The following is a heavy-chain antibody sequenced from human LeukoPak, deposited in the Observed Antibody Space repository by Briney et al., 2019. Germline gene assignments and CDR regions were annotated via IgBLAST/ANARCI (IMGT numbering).Heavy chain of an antibody. Sequence: SGGSLRLSCAASGFTFSIYAMNWVRQAPGKGLEWVSVISGSGGSTYYADSVKGRFTISRDNSKNTLFLQMNSLKAEDTSRYNCAKGTVASDVALIDVWGQGTLVTVSS. D-gene: IGHD6-13*01. CDR2: ISGSGGST. J-gene: IGHJ4*02. V-gene: IGHV3-23*01. CDR3: AKGTVASDVALIDV. CDR1: GFTFSIYA.